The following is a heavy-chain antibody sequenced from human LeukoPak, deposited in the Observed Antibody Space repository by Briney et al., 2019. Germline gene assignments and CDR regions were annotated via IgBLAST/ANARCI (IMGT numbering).Heavy chain of an antibody. D-gene: IGHD3-3*01. CDR1: GFTFSSYG. CDR3: AKDGDFWSGYSPFDY. Sequence: PGGSLRLSCAASGFTFSSYGMHWVRQAPGKGLEWVAVISYDGSNKYYADSVKGRFTISRDNSKNTLYLQMNSLRAEDTAVYYCAKDGDFWSGYSPFDYWGQGTLVTVSS. J-gene: IGHJ4*02. V-gene: IGHV3-30*18. CDR2: ISYDGSNK.